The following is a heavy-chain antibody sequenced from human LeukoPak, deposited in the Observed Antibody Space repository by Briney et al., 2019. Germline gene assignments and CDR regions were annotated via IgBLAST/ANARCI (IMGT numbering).Heavy chain of an antibody. V-gene: IGHV3-30*18. CDR1: GFTFSSYG. J-gene: IGHJ3*02. CDR2: ISYDGSNK. Sequence: TGGSLRLSCAASGFTFSSYGMHWVRQAPGKGLEWVAVISYDGSNKYYADSVKGRFTISRDNSKNTVYLQMNSVRAEDTAVYYCAKDRRDGYNLCAFDIWGQGTMVTVSS. CDR3: AKDRRDGYNLCAFDI. D-gene: IGHD5-24*01.